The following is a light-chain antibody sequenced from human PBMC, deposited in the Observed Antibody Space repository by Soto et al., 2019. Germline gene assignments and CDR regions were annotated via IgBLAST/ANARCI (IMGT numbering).Light chain of an antibody. CDR3: QQYGSSTT. J-gene: IGKJ1*01. V-gene: IGKV3-20*01. Sequence: EIVLTQSPGTLSLSPGERATLSCRSSQSVSSNYLAWYQQKPDQAPRLLIYDMSGRATGIPDRFSGSGSGTDFTLTISRLEAEDFAVYYCQQYGSSTTFGQGTKVEIK. CDR2: DMS. CDR1: QSVSSNY.